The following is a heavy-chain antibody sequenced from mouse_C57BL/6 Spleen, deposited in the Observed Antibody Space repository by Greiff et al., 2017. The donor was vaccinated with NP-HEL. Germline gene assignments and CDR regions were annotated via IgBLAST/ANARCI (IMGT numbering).Heavy chain of an antibody. Sequence: QVQLKQPGAELVKPGASVKMSCKASGYTFTSYWITWVKQRPGQGLEWIGDIYPGSGSTNYNEKFKSKATLTVDTSSSTAYMQLSSLTSEDSAVYYCARLGLRQGAWFAYWGQGTLVTVSA. D-gene: IGHD2-4*01. CDR3: ARLGLRQGAWFAY. CDR2: IYPGSGST. V-gene: IGHV1-55*01. CDR1: GYTFTSYW. J-gene: IGHJ3*01.